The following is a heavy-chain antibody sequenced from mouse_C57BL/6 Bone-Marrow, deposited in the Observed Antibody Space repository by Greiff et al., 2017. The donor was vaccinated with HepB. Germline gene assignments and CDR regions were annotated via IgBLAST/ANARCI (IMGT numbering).Heavy chain of an antibody. V-gene: IGHV5-9-1*02. CDR1: GFTFSSYA. J-gene: IGHJ3*01. D-gene: IGHD3-2*02. CDR2: ISSGGDYI. CDR3: TRDRDQATAWFAY. Sequence: EVMLVESGEGLVKPGGSLKLSCAASGFTFSSYAMSWVRQTPEKRLEWVAYISSGGDYIYYADTVKGRFTISRDNTRNTLYLKMSSLKSEDTAMYYCTRDRDQATAWFAYWGQGTLVTVSA.